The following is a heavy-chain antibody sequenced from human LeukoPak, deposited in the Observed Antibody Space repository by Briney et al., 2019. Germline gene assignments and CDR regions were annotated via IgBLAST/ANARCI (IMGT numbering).Heavy chain of an antibody. D-gene: IGHD4-23*01. V-gene: IGHV4-34*01. CDR1: GGSFSGYY. CDR3: AGNRGLGRDY. Sequence: SETLSLTCAVYGGSFSGYYWSWIRQPPGKGLEWIGEINHSGSTNYNPSLKSRVTVSVDTSKNQFSLKLSSVTAADTAVYYCAGNRGLGRDYWGQGTLVTVSS. CDR2: INHSGST. J-gene: IGHJ4*02.